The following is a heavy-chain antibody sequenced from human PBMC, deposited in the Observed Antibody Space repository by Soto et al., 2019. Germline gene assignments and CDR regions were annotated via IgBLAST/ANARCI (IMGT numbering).Heavy chain of an antibody. J-gene: IGHJ4*02. CDR1: GFTFSSYS. D-gene: IGHD2-15*01. CDR3: ARGPLYCSGGSCLPLDY. Sequence: PGGSLRLSCAASGFTFSSYSMNWVRQAPGKELEWVSSISSSSSYMYYADSVKGRFTISRDNAKNSLYLQMNSLRAEDTAVYYCARGPLYCSGGSCLPLDYWGQGTLVTVSS. V-gene: IGHV3-21*01. CDR2: ISSSSSYM.